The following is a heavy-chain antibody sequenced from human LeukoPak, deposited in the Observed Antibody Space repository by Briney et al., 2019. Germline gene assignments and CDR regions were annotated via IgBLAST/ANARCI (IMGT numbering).Heavy chain of an antibody. CDR3: ARDHYYDSSGYYFGAFDI. D-gene: IGHD3-22*01. CDR1: GFTVSSNY. CDR2: IYSGGST. Sequence: PGGSLRLSCAASGFTVSSNYMSWVRQAPGKGLEWVSVIYSGGSTYYADSVKGRFTISRDNSKNTLYLQMNSLRAEDTAVYYCARDHYYDSSGYYFGAFDIWGQGTMVTVSS. V-gene: IGHV3-53*01. J-gene: IGHJ3*02.